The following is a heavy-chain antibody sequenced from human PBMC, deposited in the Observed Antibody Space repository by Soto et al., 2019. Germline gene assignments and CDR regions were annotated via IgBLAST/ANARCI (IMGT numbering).Heavy chain of an antibody. Sequence: QVQLVESGGGVVQPGSSLRLCCAASGFSFKNYAFHWVRQAPGKGLEWVALISHNDEPKIFYADSVQGRFTISRDNFKNTVYLQKNSLRDEDTAVYHCARGVRAETYYNAFDYWGQGTQVTVSS. J-gene: IGHJ4*01. D-gene: IGHD3-10*01. CDR3: ARGVRAETYYNAFDY. V-gene: IGHV3-30-3*01. CDR2: ISHNDEPKI. CDR1: GFSFKNYA.